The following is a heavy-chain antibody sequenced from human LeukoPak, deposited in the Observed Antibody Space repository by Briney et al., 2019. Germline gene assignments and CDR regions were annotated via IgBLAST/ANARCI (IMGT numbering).Heavy chain of an antibody. D-gene: IGHD1-26*01. J-gene: IGHJ6*02. V-gene: IGHV1-24*01. CDR2: FDPEDGET. CDR3: ATALSVGATTAGGMDV. Sequence: ASVKVSCKVSGYTLTELSMHWVRQAPGKGLEWMGGFDPEDGETIYAQKFQGRVTMTEDTSTDTAYMEPSSLRSEDTAVYYCATALSVGATTAGGMDVWGQGTTVTVSS. CDR1: GYTLTELS.